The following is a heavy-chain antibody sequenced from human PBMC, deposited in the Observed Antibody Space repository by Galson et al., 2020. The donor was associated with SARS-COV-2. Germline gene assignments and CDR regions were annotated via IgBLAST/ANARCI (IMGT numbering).Heavy chain of an antibody. V-gene: IGHV1-18*04. Sequence: ASVKVSCKASGYTFTSYGISWVRQAPGQGLEWMGWISAYNCNTNYAQKLQGRVTMTTDTSTSTAYMELRSLRADDTAVYYCATLYYDFWSGFHVGVGRGGMDVWGQGTTVTVSS. CDR2: ISAYNCNT. CDR3: ATLYYDFWSGFHVGVGRGGMDV. CDR1: GYTFTSYG. J-gene: IGHJ6*02. D-gene: IGHD3-3*01.